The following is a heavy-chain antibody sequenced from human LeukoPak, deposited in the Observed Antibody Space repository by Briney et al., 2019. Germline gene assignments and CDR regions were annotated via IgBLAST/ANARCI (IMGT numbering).Heavy chain of an antibody. CDR3: ARDYYDIIGSEYDTFTI. Sequence: ASVKVSCKASGYTFTSYDINWVRQAPGQGLEWMGWISTRDGRRNFARNVQGRVTLTTDTSTSTVYMELTRLTSDDTAMYYCARDYYDIIGSEYDTFTIWGQGTMVTVYS. CDR2: ISTRDGRR. CDR1: GYTFTSYD. V-gene: IGHV1-18*01. D-gene: IGHD3-16*01. J-gene: IGHJ3*02.